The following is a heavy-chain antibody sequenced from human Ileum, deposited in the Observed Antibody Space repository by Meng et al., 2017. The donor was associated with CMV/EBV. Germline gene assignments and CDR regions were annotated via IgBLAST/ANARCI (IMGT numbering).Heavy chain of an antibody. CDR2: ISYAGTNI. CDR3: AEPQGHSDSPRAYFDS. D-gene: IGHD2-21*01. J-gene: IGHJ4*02. V-gene: IGHV3-30*14. CDR1: GFNFETYA. Sequence: GGPLRLSCVASGFNFETYAMHWVRQAPGKGLEWVAVISYAGTNINFSDSVKGRFTISRDNSKNTVSLQLHRLSVEDTAVYFCAEPQGHSDSPRAYFDSWGQGTLVTVSS.